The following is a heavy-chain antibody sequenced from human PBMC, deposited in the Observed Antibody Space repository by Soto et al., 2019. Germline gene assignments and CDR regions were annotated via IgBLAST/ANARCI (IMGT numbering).Heavy chain of an antibody. CDR3: AREVGTSGPYYYFDN. J-gene: IGHJ4*02. CDR1: GGTLRRYV. D-gene: IGHD2-2*01. Sequence: QVQLVQSGAEVRKPGSSVKVSCKASGGTLRRYVISWVRQAPGQGLEWLGGITPVLGTTNYVQNFQGRLTITADESATTVYMELGSLQSEDTDVYYCAREVGTSGPYYYFDNWGQGTLVTVAS. CDR2: ITPVLGTT. V-gene: IGHV1-69*01.